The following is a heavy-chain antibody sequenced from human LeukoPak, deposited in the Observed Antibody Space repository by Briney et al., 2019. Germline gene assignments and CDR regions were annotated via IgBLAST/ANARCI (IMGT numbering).Heavy chain of an antibody. Sequence: TGGSLRLSCAGSGFTFSSYTMNWVRQAPGKGLEWVSSISSSSSYMYYADSVKGRFTISRDNAKNLFYLQMNSLRAEDTAVYYCSFQRGMDVWGQGTTVTVSS. CDR1: GFTFSSYT. D-gene: IGHD2/OR15-2a*01. V-gene: IGHV3-21*06. CDR2: ISSSSSYM. CDR3: SFQRGMDV. J-gene: IGHJ6*02.